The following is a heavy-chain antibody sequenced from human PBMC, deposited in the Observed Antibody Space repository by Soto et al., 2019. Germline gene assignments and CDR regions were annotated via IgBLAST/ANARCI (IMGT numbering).Heavy chain of an antibody. CDR1: GGTFSSYA. D-gene: IGHD6-6*01. CDR2: IIPIFGTA. V-gene: IGHV1-69*13. CDR3: ARWYISSYGREDYYSYGMDV. J-gene: IGHJ6*02. Sequence: SVKVSCKASGGTFSSYAISWVRQAPGQGLEWMGGIIPIFGTANYAQKFQGRVTITADESTSTAYMELSSLRSEDTAVYYCARWYISSYGREDYYSYGMDVWGQGTTVTVSS.